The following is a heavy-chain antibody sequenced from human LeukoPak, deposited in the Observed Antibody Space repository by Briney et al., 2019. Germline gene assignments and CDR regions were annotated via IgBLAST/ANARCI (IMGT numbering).Heavy chain of an antibody. CDR1: GDSISSYY. CDR2: IYTSGSP. Sequence: PSGTLSLTCTVSGDSISSYYWNWIRQPAGKALQWIGRIYTSGSPNNNPSLKSRVTMSVDTSKNQFSLKLTSVTAADTAVYYCARDSGSRGWLIDYWGQGTLVTVSS. J-gene: IGHJ4*02. CDR3: ARDSGSRGWLIDY. V-gene: IGHV4-4*07. D-gene: IGHD6-19*01.